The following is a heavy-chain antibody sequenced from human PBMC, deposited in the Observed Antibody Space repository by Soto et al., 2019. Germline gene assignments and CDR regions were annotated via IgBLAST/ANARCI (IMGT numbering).Heavy chain of an antibody. CDR2: IYYSGST. J-gene: IGHJ5*02. CDR1: GGSISSYY. D-gene: IGHD6-25*01. Sequence: SETLSLTCTVSGGSISSYYWSWIRQPPGKGLEWIGYIYYSGSTNYNPSLKSRVTISVDTSKNQFSLKLSSVTAADTAVYYCARVKIHHIAAFPNWFDPWGQGTLVTVSS. V-gene: IGHV4-59*01. CDR3: ARVKIHHIAAFPNWFDP.